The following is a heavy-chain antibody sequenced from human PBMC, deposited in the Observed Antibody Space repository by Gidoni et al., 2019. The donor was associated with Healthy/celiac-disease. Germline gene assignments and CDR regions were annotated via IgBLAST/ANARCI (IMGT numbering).Heavy chain of an antibody. CDR2: ISSSSSYT. D-gene: IGHD3-22*01. V-gene: IGHV3-11*05. CDR1: GFTFSDYY. Sequence: QVQLVESGGGLVKPGGSLRLSCAASGFTFSDYYMSWIRQAPGKGLEWVSYISSSSSYTNYADSVKGRFTISRDNAKNSLYLQMNSLRAEDTAVYYCARVKADSSGYYYPFFDYWGQGTLVTVSS. J-gene: IGHJ4*02. CDR3: ARVKADSSGYYYPFFDY.